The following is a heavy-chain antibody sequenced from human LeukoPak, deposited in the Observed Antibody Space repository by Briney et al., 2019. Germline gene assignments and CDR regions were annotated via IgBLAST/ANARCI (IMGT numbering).Heavy chain of an antibody. V-gene: IGHV4-34*01. Sequence: SETLSLTCAVYGDSFSGYYWSWIRQPPGNGLEWIAEINHRGTTHYNPSLKSRVNISADTSKNQFSLHLDSVTAADTAVYYCARSWAGMYYPFYYFDYWGQGTLVSVSS. CDR3: ARSWAGMYYPFYYFDY. J-gene: IGHJ4*02. CDR2: INHRGTT. D-gene: IGHD1-26*01. CDR1: GDSFSGYY.